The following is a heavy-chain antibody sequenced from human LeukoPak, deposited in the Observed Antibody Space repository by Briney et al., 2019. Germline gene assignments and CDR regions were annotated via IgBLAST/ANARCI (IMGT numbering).Heavy chain of an antibody. V-gene: IGHV3-23*01. CDR3: AKEGRGIAAAGTFGYFDY. Sequence: GGSLRLSCAASGFTFSSYSMNWVRQAPGKGLEWVSAISGSGGSTYYADSVKGRFTISRDNSKNTLYLQMNSLRAEDTAVYYCAKEGRGIAAAGTFGYFDYWGQGTLVTVSS. J-gene: IGHJ4*02. CDR2: ISGSGGST. D-gene: IGHD6-13*01. CDR1: GFTFSSYS.